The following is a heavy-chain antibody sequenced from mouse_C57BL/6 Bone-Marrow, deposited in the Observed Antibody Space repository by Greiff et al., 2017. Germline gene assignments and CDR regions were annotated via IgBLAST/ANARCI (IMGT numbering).Heavy chain of an antibody. CDR3: ARPDDYAWFAY. Sequence: EVKLMESGGGLVKPGGSLKLSCAASGFTFSDYGMHWVRQAPEKGLEWVAYISSGSSTIYYADTVKGRFTISRDNAKNTLFLQMTSLRSEDTAMYYCARPDDYAWFAYWGQGTLVTVSA. V-gene: IGHV5-17*01. CDR1: GFTFSDYG. J-gene: IGHJ3*01. D-gene: IGHD2-4*01. CDR2: ISSGSSTI.